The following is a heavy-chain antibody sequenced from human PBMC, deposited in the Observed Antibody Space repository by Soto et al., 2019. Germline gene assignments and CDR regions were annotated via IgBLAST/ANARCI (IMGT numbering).Heavy chain of an antibody. Sequence: QVQLVQSGAEVRKPGASVKVSCKTSGYTFTHYGISWVRQAPGQGLEWVGWISAYSGKTHYAQKVQDKVTMTTDTSTSTAYLEVRSLRSDDTAVYFCARDPYLGDRQYWGQGTLVTVSS. CDR3: ARDPYLGDRQY. CDR2: ISAYSGKT. D-gene: IGHD3-16*01. V-gene: IGHV1-18*01. CDR1: GYTFTHYG. J-gene: IGHJ4*02.